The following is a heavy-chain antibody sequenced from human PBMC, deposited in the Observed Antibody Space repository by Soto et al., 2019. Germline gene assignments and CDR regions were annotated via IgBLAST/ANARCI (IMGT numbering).Heavy chain of an antibody. CDR3: HIVVVPAARNWFDP. Sequence: ESGGGLVKPGGSLRLSCAASGFTFSSYSMNWVRQAPGKGLEWVSSISSSSSYIYYADSVKGRFTISRDNAKNSLYLQMNSLRAEDTAVYYCHIVVVPAARNWFDPWGQGTLVTVSS. CDR2: ISSSSSYI. D-gene: IGHD2-2*01. CDR1: GFTFSSYS. V-gene: IGHV3-21*01. J-gene: IGHJ5*02.